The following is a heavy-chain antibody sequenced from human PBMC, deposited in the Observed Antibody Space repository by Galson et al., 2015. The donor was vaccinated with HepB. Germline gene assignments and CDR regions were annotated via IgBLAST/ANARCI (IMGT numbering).Heavy chain of an antibody. CDR1: GFTFSSYG. CDR2: IKQDGSET. V-gene: IGHV3-7*03. Sequence: SLRLSCAASGFTFSSYGMHWVRQAPGKGLEWVANIKQDGSETYYVDSVKGRFTISRDNAKNSLYLQMNSLRAEDTAVYYCARDVGSSGWLSYWGQGTLVTVSS. CDR3: ARDVGSSGWLSY. D-gene: IGHD6-19*01. J-gene: IGHJ4*02.